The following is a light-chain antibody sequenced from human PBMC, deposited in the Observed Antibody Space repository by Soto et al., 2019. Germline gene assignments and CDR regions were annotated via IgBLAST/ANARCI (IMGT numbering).Light chain of an antibody. CDR2: NIN. J-gene: IGLJ1*01. Sequence: QSVLTHPPSASGTPGQRVTISCSGSSSNIGSNNVNWYQQFPGTAPKLLIYNINHRPSGVLARCSGSKSCTSASLAISGLQSDDDADYYCAAWDDSLNGHVFGTGTKLTVL. CDR3: AAWDDSLNGHV. V-gene: IGLV1-44*01. CDR1: SSNIGSNN.